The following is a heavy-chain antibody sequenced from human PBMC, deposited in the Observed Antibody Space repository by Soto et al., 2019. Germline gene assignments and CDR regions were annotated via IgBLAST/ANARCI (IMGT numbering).Heavy chain of an antibody. CDR3: ARDLSHDYIWGSYRDFDY. CDR1: GYTFTSYG. D-gene: IGHD3-16*02. CDR2: ISAYNGNT. V-gene: IGHV1-18*01. Sequence: GASVKVSCKASGYTFTSYGISWVRQAPGQGLEWTGWISAYNGNTNYAQKLQGRVTMTTDTSTSTAYMELRSLRSDDTAVYYCARDLSHDYIWGSYRDFDYWGQGTLVTVSS. J-gene: IGHJ4*02.